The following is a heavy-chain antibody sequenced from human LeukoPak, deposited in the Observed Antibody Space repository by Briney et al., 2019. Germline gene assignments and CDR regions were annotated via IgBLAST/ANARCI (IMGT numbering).Heavy chain of an antibody. V-gene: IGHV3-21*04. D-gene: IGHD3-10*01. Sequence: GGSLRLSCAASGFTFSSYSMNWVRQAPGKGLEWVSSISSSSSYIYYADSVKGRSTISRDNAKNSLYLQMNNLRAEDSAIYYCAKAFYGSGTYYTLAFDYWGQGTLVTVSS. CDR2: ISSSSSYI. CDR3: AKAFYGSGTYYTLAFDY. CDR1: GFTFSSYS. J-gene: IGHJ4*02.